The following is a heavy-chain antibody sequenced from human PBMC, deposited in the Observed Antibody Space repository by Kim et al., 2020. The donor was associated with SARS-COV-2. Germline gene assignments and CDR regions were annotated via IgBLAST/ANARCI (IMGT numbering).Heavy chain of an antibody. CDR2: VYYSGGS. CDR3: VRHGIVFTISERYFCH. V-gene: IGHV4-59*08. Sequence: SETLSLTFSVSDGSFNGYYWSWIRQAPGRGLEWIGYVYYSGGSKINPSLKSRVTISLDTSKNQLSLKLSSVTAADTAPYYFVRHGIVFTISERYFCHWGR. CDR1: DGSFNGYY. D-gene: IGHD3-3*01. J-gene: IGHJ2*01.